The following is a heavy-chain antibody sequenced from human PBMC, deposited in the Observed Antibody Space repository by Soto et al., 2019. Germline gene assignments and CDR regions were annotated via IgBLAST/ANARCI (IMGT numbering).Heavy chain of an antibody. J-gene: IGHJ6*02. CDR3: ARIPGYYDFWSGYSHYGMDV. D-gene: IGHD3-3*01. V-gene: IGHV1-18*01. Sequence: GASVKVSCKASGYTFTSYGISWVRQAPGQGLEWMGWISAYNGNTNYAQKLQGRVTMTTDTSTSTAYMELRSLRSDDTAVYYCARIPGYYDFWSGYSHYGMDVWGQGTTVTAP. CDR2: ISAYNGNT. CDR1: GYTFTSYG.